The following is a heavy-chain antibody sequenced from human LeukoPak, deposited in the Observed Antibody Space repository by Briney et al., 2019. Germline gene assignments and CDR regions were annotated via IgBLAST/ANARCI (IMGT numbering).Heavy chain of an antibody. Sequence: PGGSLRLSCAASGFTFSSYEMNWVRQAPGKGLEWVSYISSSGSTIYYADSVKGRFTISRDNAKNTLYLQMNSLRAEDTAVYYCARDSLHYYGSGSYPPDYWGQGTLVTVSS. V-gene: IGHV3-48*03. J-gene: IGHJ4*02. CDR2: ISSSGSTI. D-gene: IGHD3-10*01. CDR1: GFTFSSYE. CDR3: ARDSLHYYGSGSYPPDY.